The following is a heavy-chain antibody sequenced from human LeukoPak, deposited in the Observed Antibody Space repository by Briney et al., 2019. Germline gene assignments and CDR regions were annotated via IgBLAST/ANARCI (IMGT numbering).Heavy chain of an antibody. CDR1: GFTFSSCA. J-gene: IGHJ4*02. CDR3: ARDKRMDY. Sequence: PGGSLRLSCAASGFTFSSCAMHWVRQAPGKGLEWVAVISYDGSNKYYADSVKGRFTISRDNSKNTLYLQMNSLRAEDTAVYYCARDKRMDYWGQGTLVTVSS. CDR2: ISYDGSNK. D-gene: IGHD2/OR15-2a*01. V-gene: IGHV3-30*04.